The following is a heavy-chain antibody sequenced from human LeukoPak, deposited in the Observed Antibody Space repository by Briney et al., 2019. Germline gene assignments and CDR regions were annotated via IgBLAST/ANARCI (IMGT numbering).Heavy chain of an antibody. CDR2: INPNSGGT. V-gene: IGHV1-2*02. Sequence: ASVKVSCKGSGYTFTGYYMHWVRQAPGQGLEWMGWINPNSGGTNYAQKFRGRVTMTRETSISTAYMELSRLRSDDTAVYYCARGAGRGWYGVPYYFDYWRQATLVTVSS. D-gene: IGHD6-19*01. J-gene: IGHJ4*02. CDR3: ARGAGRGWYGVPYYFDY. CDR1: GYTFTGYY.